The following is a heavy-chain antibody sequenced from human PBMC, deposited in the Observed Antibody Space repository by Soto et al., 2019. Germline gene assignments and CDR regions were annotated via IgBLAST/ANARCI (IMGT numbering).Heavy chain of an antibody. CDR1: GYTFTGYY. V-gene: IGHV1-2*04. D-gene: IGHD6-13*01. Sequence: ASVKVSCKASGYTFTGYYMHWVRQARGQGLEWMGWINPNSGGTNYAQKFQGWVTMTRDTSISTAYMELSRLRSDDTAVYYCARMRATAAAGTAAFDIWGQGTMVTVSS. CDR3: ARMRATAAAGTAAFDI. CDR2: INPNSGGT. J-gene: IGHJ3*02.